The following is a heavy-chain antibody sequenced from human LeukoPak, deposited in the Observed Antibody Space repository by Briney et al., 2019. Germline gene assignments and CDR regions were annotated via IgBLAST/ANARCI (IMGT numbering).Heavy chain of an antibody. Sequence: GGSLRLSCAASGFTFSSYAMSWVRQAPGKGLEWVSAISGSGGSTYYADSVKGRFTISRDNSKNTLYLQMNSLRAEDTAVYYCAKDGDIVVVVAAQPFDYWGQGTLVTVPS. CDR2: ISGSGGST. D-gene: IGHD2-15*01. CDR1: GFTFSSYA. V-gene: IGHV3-23*01. J-gene: IGHJ4*02. CDR3: AKDGDIVVVVAAQPFDY.